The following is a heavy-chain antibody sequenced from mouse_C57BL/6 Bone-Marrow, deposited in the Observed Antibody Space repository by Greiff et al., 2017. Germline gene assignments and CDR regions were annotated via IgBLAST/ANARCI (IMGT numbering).Heavy chain of an antibody. CDR2: ISDGGSYT. D-gene: IGHD1-3*01. CDR1: GFTFSSYA. Sequence: DVMLVESGGGLVKPGGSLKLSCAASGFTFSSYAMSWVRQTPEKRLEWVATISDGGSYTYYPDNVKGRFTISRDNAKNNLYLQMSHLKSEDTAMYYCARVGIYSSWYFDVWGTGTTVTVSS. CDR3: ARVGIYSSWYFDV. V-gene: IGHV5-4*03. J-gene: IGHJ1*03.